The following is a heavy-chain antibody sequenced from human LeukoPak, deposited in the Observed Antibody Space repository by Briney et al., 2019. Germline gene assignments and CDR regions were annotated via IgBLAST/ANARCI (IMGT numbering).Heavy chain of an antibody. V-gene: IGHV1-46*01. CDR1: GYSFTSNY. CDR2: IYPRDGST. J-gene: IGHJ4*02. Sequence: ASVKVSCKASGYSFTSNYIHWVRQAPGQGLEWMGMIYPRDGSTSYAQEFQGRVTVTRDTSTSTVHMELSGLRSEDTAAYYCARDQEAFDYWGQGTLVTVSS. CDR3: ARDQEAFDY.